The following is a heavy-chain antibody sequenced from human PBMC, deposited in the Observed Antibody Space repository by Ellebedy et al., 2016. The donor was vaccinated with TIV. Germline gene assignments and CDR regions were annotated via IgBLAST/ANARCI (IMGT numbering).Heavy chain of an antibody. D-gene: IGHD4-23*01. CDR1: GGSISSYY. J-gene: IGHJ2*01. CDR2: IYYSGST. CDR3: ARPTVGYRYFDL. V-gene: IGHV4-59*08. Sequence: MPSETLSLTCTVSGGSISSYYWSWIRQPPGKGLEWIGYIYYSGSTNYNPSHKSRVTISVDTSKNKFSLKLSSVTAADTAVYYCARPTVGYRYFDLWGRGTLVTVSS.